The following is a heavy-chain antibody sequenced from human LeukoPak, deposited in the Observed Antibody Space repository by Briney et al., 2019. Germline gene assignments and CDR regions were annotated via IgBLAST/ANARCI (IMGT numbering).Heavy chain of an antibody. D-gene: IGHD6-19*01. V-gene: IGHV3-30*02. Sequence: PGGSLRLSCAASGFTFSSYGMHWVRQAPGKGLEWVAFIRYDGSNKYYADSVKGRFTISRDNAKNSLYLQMNSLRAEDTAVHYCARDRMSIAVAGTYYYMDVWGKGTTVTVSS. J-gene: IGHJ6*03. CDR3: ARDRMSIAVAGTYYYMDV. CDR1: GFTFSSYG. CDR2: IRYDGSNK.